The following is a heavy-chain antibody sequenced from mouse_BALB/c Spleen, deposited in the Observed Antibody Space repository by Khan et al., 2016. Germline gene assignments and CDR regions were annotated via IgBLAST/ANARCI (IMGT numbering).Heavy chain of an antibody. CDR3: ATGGNSWLAY. Sequence: QIQLVQSGAELAKPGASVKMSCKASGYTFTSYWMNWVKQRLGQGLEWIGYINPNSDYTENNQTLKDKATLTADKSSSTVFMQLSSLTSEDSAVXYCATGGNSWLAYWGQVTLVTVSA. V-gene: IGHV1-7*01. D-gene: IGHD2-1*01. CDR1: GYTFTSYW. CDR2: INPNSDYT. J-gene: IGHJ3*01.